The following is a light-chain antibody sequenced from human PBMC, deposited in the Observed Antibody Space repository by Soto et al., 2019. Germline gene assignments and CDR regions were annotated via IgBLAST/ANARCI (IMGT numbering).Light chain of an antibody. Sequence: EIVLTQSPGTLSLSPGERATLLCRASQSVSSTYLAWYQQKPGQAPRLLIYGASSRATGIPDRFSGSGSGTDFTLTISRLDPEDFAVYYCQQYGTSLFTFGPGTKVDIK. CDR3: QQYGTSLFT. V-gene: IGKV3-20*01. CDR1: QSVSSTY. J-gene: IGKJ3*01. CDR2: GAS.